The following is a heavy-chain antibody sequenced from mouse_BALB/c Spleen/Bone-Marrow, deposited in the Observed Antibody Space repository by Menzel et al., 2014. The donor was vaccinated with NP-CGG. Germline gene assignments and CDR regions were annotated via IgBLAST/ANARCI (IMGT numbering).Heavy chain of an antibody. CDR3: AREKIYGNYLWYFDV. Sequence: QLRPSEPVLERPSPSGVLSCEASGYTFTSSWMHWAKQRPGQGLEWIGEIHPNSGNTNYNEKFKGKATLTVDTSSSTAYVDLSSLTSEDAAVYYCAREKIYGNYLWYFDVRG. CDR2: IHPNSGNT. V-gene: IGHV1S130*01. D-gene: IGHD2-1*01. J-gene: IGHJ1*01. CDR1: GYTFTSSW.